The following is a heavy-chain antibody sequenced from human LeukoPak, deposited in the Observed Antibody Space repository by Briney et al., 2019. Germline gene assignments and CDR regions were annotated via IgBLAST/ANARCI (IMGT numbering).Heavy chain of an antibody. J-gene: IGHJ5*02. CDR3: ARLDYYDSSGYGKGFDP. V-gene: IGHV1-69*04. Sequence: SVKLSCKASGGTFSSYAISWVRQAPGQGLEWMGRIIPIFGIANYAQKFQGRVTITADKSTSTAYMELSSLRSEDTAVYYCARLDYYDSSGYGKGFDPWGQGTLVTVSS. CDR1: GGTFSSYA. CDR2: IIPIFGIA. D-gene: IGHD3-22*01.